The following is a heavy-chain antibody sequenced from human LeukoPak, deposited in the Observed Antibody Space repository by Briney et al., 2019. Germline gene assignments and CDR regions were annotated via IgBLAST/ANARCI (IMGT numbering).Heavy chain of an antibody. J-gene: IGHJ4*02. D-gene: IGHD2-21*02. V-gene: IGHV3-30*01. CDR1: GFTFSSYA. Sequence: PGGSLRLSCAASGFTFSSYAMHWVRQAPGKGLEWVAVISYEGSNKYYADSVKGRFTISRDNSKNTLYLQMNSLRAEDTAVYYCARDCLVTALDYWGQGTLVTVSS. CDR3: ARDCLVTALDY. CDR2: ISYEGSNK.